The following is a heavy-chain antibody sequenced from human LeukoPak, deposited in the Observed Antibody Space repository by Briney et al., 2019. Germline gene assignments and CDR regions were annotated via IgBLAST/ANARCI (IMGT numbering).Heavy chain of an antibody. Sequence: GGSLRLSCAASGFTLSTYWMHWVRQGPGKGLVWVSRINSDGSSTSYADSVKGRFTISRDNAKNTLYLQMNSLRAEDTAVYYCARPTNYYDSSGYSVDAFDIWGQGTMVTVSS. CDR3: ARPTNYYDSSGYSVDAFDI. J-gene: IGHJ3*02. V-gene: IGHV3-74*01. CDR2: INSDGSST. CDR1: GFTLSTYW. D-gene: IGHD3-22*01.